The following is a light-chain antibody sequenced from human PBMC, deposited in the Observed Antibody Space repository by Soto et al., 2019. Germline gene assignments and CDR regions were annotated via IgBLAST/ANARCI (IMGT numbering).Light chain of an antibody. J-gene: IGLJ2*01. Sequence: QSVLTQPASVSGSPGQSITISCTGTSSDVGGYNYVSWYQQHSGKAPKLIIYDVTNRPSGVSNRFSASKSGNTASLTISGLQAEDEADYYCSSYTSSSTVVFGGGTKLTVL. CDR1: SSDVGGYNY. CDR3: SSYTSSSTVV. CDR2: DVT. V-gene: IGLV2-14*03.